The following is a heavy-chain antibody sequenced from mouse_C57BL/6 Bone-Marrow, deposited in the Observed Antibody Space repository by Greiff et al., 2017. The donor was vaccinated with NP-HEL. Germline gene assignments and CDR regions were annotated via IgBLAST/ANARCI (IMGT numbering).Heavy chain of an antibody. CDR3: TIYYYVY. CDR2: IDPENGDT. CDR1: GFNIKDDY. Sequence: EVQLQESGAELVRPGASVKLSCTASGFNIKDDYMHWVKQRPEQGLEWIGWIDPENGDTEYASKFQGKATITADTSSNTAYLQLSSLTSEDTAVYYCTIYYYVYWGQGTTLTVSS. D-gene: IGHD1-1*01. J-gene: IGHJ2*01. V-gene: IGHV14-4*01.